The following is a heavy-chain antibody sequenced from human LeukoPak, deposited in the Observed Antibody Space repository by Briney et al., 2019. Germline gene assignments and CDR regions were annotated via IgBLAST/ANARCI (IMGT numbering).Heavy chain of an antibody. J-gene: IGHJ6*03. D-gene: IGHD6-19*01. V-gene: IGHV3-11*04. Sequence: GGSLRLSWAASGITFSNYYMSWIGPAPGKGLEWLSYISSGGDSIYYADSVKGRFTISRDNAKNSVSLQMNSLRAEDTAVYYCARLRSQPVADTYYYYMDVWGKGTTVTVSS. CDR3: ARLRSQPVADTYYYYMDV. CDR1: GITFSNYY. CDR2: ISSGGDSI.